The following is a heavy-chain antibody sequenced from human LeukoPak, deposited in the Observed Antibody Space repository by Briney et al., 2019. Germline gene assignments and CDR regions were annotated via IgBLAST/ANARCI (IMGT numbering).Heavy chain of an antibody. V-gene: IGHV3-11*04. CDR3: ARGDRSAWFGELSDY. J-gene: IGHJ4*02. D-gene: IGHD3-10*01. Sequence: PGGSLRLSCAVSGFTFSDYYMNWIRQAPGKGLEWVSYISSSGSTIYYADSVKGRFTISRDNAKNSLYLQMNSLRVEDTAVYYCARGDRSAWFGELSDYWGQGTLVTVSS. CDR2: ISSSGSTI. CDR1: GFTFSDYY.